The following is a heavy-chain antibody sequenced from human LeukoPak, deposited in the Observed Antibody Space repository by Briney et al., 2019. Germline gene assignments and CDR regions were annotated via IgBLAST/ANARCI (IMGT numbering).Heavy chain of an antibody. CDR2: MYYSGST. CDR1: GFTFSSYN. V-gene: IGHV4-39*07. CDR3: ARAGGFTILRGAVNNWFDP. D-gene: IGHD3-10*01. Sequence: GSLRLSCAVSGFTFSSYNMHWIRQPPGKGLEWIGSMYYSGSTYFNPSLKSRVTISVDTSKNQFSLKLSSVTAADTAVYYCARAGGFTILRGAVNNWFDPWGQGTLVTVSS. J-gene: IGHJ5*02.